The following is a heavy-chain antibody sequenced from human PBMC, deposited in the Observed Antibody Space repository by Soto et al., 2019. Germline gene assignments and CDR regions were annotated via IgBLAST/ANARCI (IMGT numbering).Heavy chain of an antibody. CDR3: AKTPFGGVIVIDWFDP. Sequence: GGSLRLSCAASGFTFSSYAMSWVRQAPGKGLEWVSAISGSGGSTYYADSVKGRFTISRDNSKNTLYLQMNSLRAEDTAVYYCAKTPFGGVIVIDWFDPWGQGTLVTVSS. V-gene: IGHV3-23*01. CDR2: ISGSGGST. CDR1: GFTFSSYA. D-gene: IGHD3-16*02. J-gene: IGHJ5*02.